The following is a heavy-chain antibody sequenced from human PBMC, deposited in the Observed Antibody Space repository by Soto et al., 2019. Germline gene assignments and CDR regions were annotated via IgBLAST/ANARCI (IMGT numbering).Heavy chain of an antibody. V-gene: IGHV1-69*06. CDR2: IIPIFGTA. CDR3: AREGYYYDSSGYYYDYY. CDR1: GGTFSIYA. J-gene: IGHJ4*02. Sequence: SVKVSGKASGGTFSIYAISCVLQSPLRGLEWMGGIIPIFGTANYAQKFQGRVTITADKSTSTAYMELSSLRSEDTAVYYCAREGYYYDSSGYYYDYYWGQGTLVTVSS. D-gene: IGHD3-22*01.